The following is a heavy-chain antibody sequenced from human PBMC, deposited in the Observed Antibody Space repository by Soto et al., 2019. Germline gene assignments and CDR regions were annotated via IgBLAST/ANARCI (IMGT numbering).Heavy chain of an antibody. Sequence: QVQLVQSGAEVTNPGSSVKVSFKASGGTFSSYAISWVRESPGQGLEWMGGILPIFGTANYAQKFQGIVTITADKSTSTAYMAMSSLRSEDKAVYYCARDQGLRGDWYFDLWGRGTLVTVSS. CDR2: ILPIFGTA. V-gene: IGHV1-69*06. J-gene: IGHJ2*01. CDR1: GGTFSSYA. D-gene: IGHD3-10*01. CDR3: ARDQGLRGDWYFDL.